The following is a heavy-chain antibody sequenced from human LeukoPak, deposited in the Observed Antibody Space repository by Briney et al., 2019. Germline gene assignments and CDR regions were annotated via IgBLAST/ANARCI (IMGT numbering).Heavy chain of an antibody. J-gene: IGHJ6*03. D-gene: IGHD3-10*01. CDR3: ARVLSGRGSLYDYYYYMDV. V-gene: IGHV3-53*01. CDR2: TYSNGRT. CDR1: GFTLSSNY. Sequence: GGSLRLSCAASGFTLSSNYMSGVRRAPGKGLEWVSVTYSNGRTYYADSVKGRFTISRDISKNTLYLQMNSLRAEDTAVYYCARVLSGRGSLYDYYYYMDVWGKGTTVTISS.